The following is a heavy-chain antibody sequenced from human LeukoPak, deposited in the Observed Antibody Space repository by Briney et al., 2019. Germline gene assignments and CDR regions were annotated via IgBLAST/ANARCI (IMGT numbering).Heavy chain of an antibody. CDR3: AGDPTAVVLSRRLSLDYYYYMDV. CDR1: GFTFSSYA. J-gene: IGHJ6*03. Sequence: GGSLRLSCAASGFTFSSYAMHWVRQAPGKGLEWVAVISYDGSNKYYADSVKGRFTISRDNSKNTLYLQMNSLRAEDTAVYYCAGDPTAVVLSRRLSLDYYYYMDVWGKGTTVTVSS. D-gene: IGHD4/OR15-4a*01. V-gene: IGHV3-30*04. CDR2: ISYDGSNK.